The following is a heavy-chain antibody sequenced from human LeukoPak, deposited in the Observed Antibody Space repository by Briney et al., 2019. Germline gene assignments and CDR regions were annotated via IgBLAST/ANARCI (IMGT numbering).Heavy chain of an antibody. D-gene: IGHD1-20*01. CDR2: IYYSGST. V-gene: IGHV4-39*07. Sequence: PSETLSLTCTVSGGSISSSSDYWGWVRQPPGKGLEWIGSIYYSGSTYYNPSLKSRVAISVDTSKNQFSLKLSSVTAADTAVYYCARYSLDIGGVGKPPYNWNDVYYYYYMDVWGKGTTVTVSS. J-gene: IGHJ6*03. CDR3: ARYSLDIGGVGKPPYNWNDVYYYYYMDV. CDR1: GGSISSSSDY.